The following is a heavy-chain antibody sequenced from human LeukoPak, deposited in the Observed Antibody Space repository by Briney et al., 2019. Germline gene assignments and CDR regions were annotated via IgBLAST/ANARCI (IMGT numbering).Heavy chain of an antibody. CDR1: GFTFSTYG. D-gene: IGHD3-10*01. CDR3: AKDTYYYGSGSYSAIDY. Sequence: GGSLRLSCAASGFTFSTYGMSWVRQAPGKGLEWVSGISGSGGSRFYTDSVKGRFTISRDNSKNTLYLQMNSLRAEDTAVYYCAKDTYYYGSGSYSAIDYWGQGTLVTVSS. CDR2: ISGSGGSR. J-gene: IGHJ4*02. V-gene: IGHV3-23*01.